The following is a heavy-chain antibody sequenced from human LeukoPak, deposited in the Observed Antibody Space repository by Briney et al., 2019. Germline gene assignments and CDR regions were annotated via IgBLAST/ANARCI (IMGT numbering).Heavy chain of an antibody. CDR3: ARGGAAAGIHNCFDP. Sequence: GGSLRLSCAASGFTFSSYWMSWVRQAPGKGLEWVANIKQDGSEKYYVDSVKGRFTISRDNAKHSLYLQMNSLRAEDTAVYYCARGGAAAGIHNCFDPWGQGTLVTVSS. CDR2: IKQDGSEK. CDR1: GFTFSSYW. J-gene: IGHJ5*02. D-gene: IGHD6-13*01. V-gene: IGHV3-7*01.